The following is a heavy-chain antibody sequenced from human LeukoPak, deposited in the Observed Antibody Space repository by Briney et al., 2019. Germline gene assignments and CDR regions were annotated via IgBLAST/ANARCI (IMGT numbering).Heavy chain of an antibody. Sequence: PGGSLRLSCAASGFTFSSYWIPWVRQAPGKGLVWVSRINTDGSSRNYADSVKGRFTISRDNAKNTLHLQMNSLRAEDTAVYYCARDTVGAYDYWGQGTLVIVFS. CDR3: ARDTVGAYDY. J-gene: IGHJ4*02. CDR2: INTDGSSR. CDR1: GFTFSSYW. D-gene: IGHD1-26*01. V-gene: IGHV3-74*01.